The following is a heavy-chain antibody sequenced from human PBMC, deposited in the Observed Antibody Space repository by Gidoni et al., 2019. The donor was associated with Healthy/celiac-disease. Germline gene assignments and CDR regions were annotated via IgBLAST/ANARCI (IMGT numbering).Heavy chain of an antibody. Sequence: QVQLVQSGAEVKKPGASVKVSCKASGYTFTGSYMHWVRQAPGQGLEWMGRINPNSGGTNYAQKFQGRVTMTRDTSISTAYMELSRLRSDDTAVYYCATSLDKYCSSTSCPFDYWGQGTLVTVSS. D-gene: IGHD2-2*01. CDR1: GYTFTGSY. J-gene: IGHJ4*02. V-gene: IGHV1-2*06. CDR3: ATSLDKYCSSTSCPFDY. CDR2: INPNSGGT.